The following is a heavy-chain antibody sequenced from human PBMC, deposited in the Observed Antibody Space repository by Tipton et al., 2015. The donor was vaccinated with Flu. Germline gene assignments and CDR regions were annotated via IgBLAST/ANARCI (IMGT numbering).Heavy chain of an antibody. Sequence: LSLTCTVSGGSIRSSSYYWGWIRQPPGKGPEWIGSMLYGGSTYYNPSLKSRVTISVDTSKNQFSLKLSSVTAADTAVYYCATYYYGSGTQSAFDYWGQGTLVTVSS. V-gene: IGHV4-39*07. D-gene: IGHD3-10*01. CDR2: MLYGGST. J-gene: IGHJ4*02. CDR1: GGSIRSSSYY. CDR3: ATYYYGSGTQSAFDY.